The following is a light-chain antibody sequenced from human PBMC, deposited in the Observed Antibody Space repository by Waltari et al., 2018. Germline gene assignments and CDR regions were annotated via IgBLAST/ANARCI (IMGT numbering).Light chain of an antibody. CDR1: QSLTKRY. J-gene: IGKJ1*01. V-gene: IGKV3-20*01. Sequence: IVLTQSPGTLSLSPGERATLSCRASQSLTKRYLAWYQQKPGQAPRLLIYGASSRAAGIPDRFSGTGSGTDFTLKISRVEAEDVGVYYCMQSLQAVWTFGQGTKVEIK. CDR2: GAS. CDR3: MQSLQAVWT.